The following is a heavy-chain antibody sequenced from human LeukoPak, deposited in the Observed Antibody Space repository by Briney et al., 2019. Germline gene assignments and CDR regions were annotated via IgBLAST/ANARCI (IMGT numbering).Heavy chain of an antibody. D-gene: IGHD2-2*03. CDR3: AVGSPVWYFDL. CDR2: IYTSGST. V-gene: IGHV4-61*02. Sequence: SETLSLTCTVSGGSISSGSYYWSWIRQPAGKGLEWIGRIYTSGSTNYNPPLKSRVTISVDTSKNQFSLKLSSVTAADTAVYYCAVGSPVWYFDLWGRGTLVTVSS. J-gene: IGHJ2*01. CDR1: GGSISSGSYY.